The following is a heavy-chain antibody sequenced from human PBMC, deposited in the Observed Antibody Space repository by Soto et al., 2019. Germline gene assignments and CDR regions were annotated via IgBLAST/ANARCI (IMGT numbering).Heavy chain of an antibody. D-gene: IGHD1-26*01. Sequence: GGSLRLSCEASGVTFIHHAMTWVRQAPGKGLDRVSSISESGGTTYYADSVKGRFNISRDNPKNTLFLQMNSLRAEDTAVYYCVPGSSGAVGEDRWGQGT. V-gene: IGHV3-23*01. CDR3: VPGSSGAVGEDR. J-gene: IGHJ5*02. CDR2: ISESGGTT. CDR1: GVTFIHHA.